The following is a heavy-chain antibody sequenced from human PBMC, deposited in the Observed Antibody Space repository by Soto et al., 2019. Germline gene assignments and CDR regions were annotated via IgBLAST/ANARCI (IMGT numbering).Heavy chain of an antibody. J-gene: IGHJ6*02. CDR2: IYHSGST. Sequence: SETLSLTCAVSGGSISSGGYSWSWIRQPPGKGLEWIGYIYHSGSTYYNPSLKSRVTISVDRSKNQFSLKLSSVTAADTAVYYCARAGTAGDYYYGMDVWGQGTTVTVS. V-gene: IGHV4-30-2*01. D-gene: IGHD6-25*01. CDR3: ARAGTAGDYYYGMDV. CDR1: GGSISSGGYS.